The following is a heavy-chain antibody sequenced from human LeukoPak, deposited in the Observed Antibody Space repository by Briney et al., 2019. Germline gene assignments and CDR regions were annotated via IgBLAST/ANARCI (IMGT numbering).Heavy chain of an antibody. CDR2: ISSSGSTI. CDR1: GFTFSSYE. J-gene: IGHJ6*02. V-gene: IGHV3-48*03. Sequence: GGSLRLSCAASGFTFSSYEMNWVRQAPGKGLEWVSYISSSGSTIYYADSVKGRFTISRDNAKNSLYLQMNSLRAEDTAVYYCASSLWRHYYYYGMDVWGQGTTVTVSS. D-gene: IGHD2-21*01. CDR3: ASSLWRHYYYYGMDV.